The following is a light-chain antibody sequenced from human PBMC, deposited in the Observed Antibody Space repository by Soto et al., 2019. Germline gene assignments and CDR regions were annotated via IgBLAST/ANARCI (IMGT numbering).Light chain of an antibody. Sequence: EIVLTQSPGTLSLSPGERATHSCRASQSVSSSYLAWYQQKPGQAPRLLIYGASSRATGIPDRFSGSGSGTDFTLTISRLEPEDFAVYYCQQYGSSLPITFGQGTRLE. CDR3: QQYGSSLPIT. CDR2: GAS. V-gene: IGKV3-20*01. J-gene: IGKJ5*01. CDR1: QSVSSSY.